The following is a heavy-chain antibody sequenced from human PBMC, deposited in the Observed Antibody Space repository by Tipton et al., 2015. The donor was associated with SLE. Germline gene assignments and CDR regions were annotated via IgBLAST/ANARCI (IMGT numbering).Heavy chain of an antibody. V-gene: IGHV4-39*07. CDR1: GDSISSGGYF. CDR3: ARDEYRYDGTGYHLLGHFDY. Sequence: TLSLTCTVSGDSISSGGYFWGWIRQPPGKGLEWIGNIYYTGNTFYNPSLKSRVTISLDTSKNQFSLKLSSVTAADTAVYYCARDEYRYDGTGYHLLGHFDYWGQGTLVTVSS. CDR2: IYYTGNT. J-gene: IGHJ4*02. D-gene: IGHD3-22*01.